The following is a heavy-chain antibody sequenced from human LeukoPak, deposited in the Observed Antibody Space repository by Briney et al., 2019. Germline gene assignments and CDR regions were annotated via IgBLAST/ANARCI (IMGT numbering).Heavy chain of an antibody. Sequence: SETLSLTCTVSGGSISSSSYYWGWIRQPPGKGLEWIGGIYYSGSTYYNPSLKSRVTISVDTSKNQFSLKLSSVTAADTAVYYCARRRGFCSGGSCYYWFDPWGQGTLVTVSS. D-gene: IGHD2-15*01. CDR2: IYYSGST. V-gene: IGHV4-39*01. J-gene: IGHJ5*02. CDR3: ARRRGFCSGGSCYYWFDP. CDR1: GGSISSSSYY.